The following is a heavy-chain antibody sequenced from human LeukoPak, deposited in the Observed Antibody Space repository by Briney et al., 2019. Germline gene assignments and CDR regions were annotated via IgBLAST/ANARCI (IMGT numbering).Heavy chain of an antibody. J-gene: IGHJ4*02. CDR2: IYYSGGT. V-gene: IGHV4-59*01. Sequence: SETLSLTCTVSGGSISSYYWSWIRQPPGKGLEWIGYIYYSGGTNYNPSLKSRVTISVDTSKNQFSLKLSSVTAADTAVYCCARVVWDNPYFDYWGQGTLVTVSS. CDR1: GGSISSYY. D-gene: IGHD1/OR15-1a*01. CDR3: ARVVWDNPYFDY.